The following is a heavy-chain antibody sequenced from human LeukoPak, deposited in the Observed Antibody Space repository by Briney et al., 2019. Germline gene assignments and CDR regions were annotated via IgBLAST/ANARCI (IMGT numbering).Heavy chain of an antibody. D-gene: IGHD3/OR15-3a*01. CDR1: GFTFGDHG. CDR3: TRDTDWSYDY. Sequence: PGGSLRLSCTASGFTFGDHGIGWVRQAPEKGLEWVGFIRRKVSGGTTEYAASVRGRFSISRDDSKSIAYLQMNSLKTEDTAVYYCTRDTDWSYDYWGQGTLVTVSS. J-gene: IGHJ4*02. CDR2: IRRKVSGGTT. V-gene: IGHV3-49*04.